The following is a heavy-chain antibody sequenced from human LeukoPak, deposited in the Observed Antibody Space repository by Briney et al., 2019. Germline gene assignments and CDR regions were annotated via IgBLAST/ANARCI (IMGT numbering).Heavy chain of an antibody. D-gene: IGHD2-21*01. CDR3: ARGGLFHFDY. CDR1: GFTVSSNY. V-gene: IGHV3-53*01. Sequence: GGSLRLSCAASGFTVSSNYMSWVRQAPGKGLEWVSVIYGGGGTYCADSVKGRFTISRDNSKNTLYLQMNSLTAEDTALYYCARGGLFHFDYWGQGTLVTVSS. CDR2: IYGGGGT. J-gene: IGHJ4*02.